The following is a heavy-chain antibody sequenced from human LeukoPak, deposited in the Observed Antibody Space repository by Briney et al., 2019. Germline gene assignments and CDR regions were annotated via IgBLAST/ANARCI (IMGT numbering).Heavy chain of an antibody. D-gene: IGHD4-17*01. CDR3: ARDPTVTNLGFGY. Sequence: RASVKVSCKAAGCAFTSYYMHWVRQAPGQGLEWMGIINPSGGSTSYAQKFQGRVTMTRDTSTSTVYMELSSLRSEDTAVYYCARDPTVTNLGFGYWGQRTLVTVSS. CDR1: GCAFTSYY. CDR2: INPSGGST. J-gene: IGHJ4*02. V-gene: IGHV1-46*01.